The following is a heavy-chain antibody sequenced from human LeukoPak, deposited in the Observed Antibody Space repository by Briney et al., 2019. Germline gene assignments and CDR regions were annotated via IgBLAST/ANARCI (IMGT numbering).Heavy chain of an antibody. Sequence: PSETLSLTCAVSGGSISSTTYYWGWLRQPPGKGLEWIGSIYYSASTYYNPSLESRVTISVDTSKNQFSLNLSSVTAADTAVYYCARSFVFVGQQLVREVAFDIWGQGTMVTVSS. V-gene: IGHV4-39*01. CDR1: GGSISSTTYY. CDR3: ARSFVFVGQQLVREVAFDI. D-gene: IGHD6-13*01. CDR2: IYYSAST. J-gene: IGHJ3*02.